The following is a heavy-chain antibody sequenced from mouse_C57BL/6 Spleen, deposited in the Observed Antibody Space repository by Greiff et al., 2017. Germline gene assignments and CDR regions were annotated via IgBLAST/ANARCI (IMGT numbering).Heavy chain of an antibody. CDR3: ARDGEHYFDY. J-gene: IGHJ2*01. V-gene: IGHV5-4*01. Sequence: EVKLVESGGGLVKPGGSLKLSCAASGFTFSSYAMSWVRQTPEKRLEWVATISDGGSYTYYPDNVKGRFTISRDNAKNNLYLQMSHLKSEDTAMYYCARDGEHYFDYWGQGTTLTVSS. CDR2: ISDGGSYT. CDR1: GFTFSSYA.